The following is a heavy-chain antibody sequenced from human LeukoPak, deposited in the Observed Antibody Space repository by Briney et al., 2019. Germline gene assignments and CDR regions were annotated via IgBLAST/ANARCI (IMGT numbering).Heavy chain of an antibody. D-gene: IGHD6-19*01. CDR3: ARADFGWYYFDY. J-gene: IGHJ4*02. CDR2: INPNSGGT. CDR1: GYTFTGYY. V-gene: IGHV1-2*02. Sequence: WASVKVSCKASGYTFTGYYMHWVRQAPGQGLEWMGWINPNSGGTNYAQKFQGRVTMTRDTSISTAYMELSRLRSDDTAVYYCARADFGWYYFDYWGQGTLVTVSS.